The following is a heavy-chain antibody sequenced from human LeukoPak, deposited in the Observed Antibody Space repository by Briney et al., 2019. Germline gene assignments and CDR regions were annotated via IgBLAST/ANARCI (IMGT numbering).Heavy chain of an antibody. D-gene: IGHD6-13*01. Sequence: PGGSLRLSCAASGFIFSSYAMSWVRQAPGKGLEWVSAISGSGDSTYYGDSVKGRFTISRDNSKNTLYLQMNSLRAEDTAVYYCAKTRPLDSSSWSHGDYWGQEPWSPSPQ. V-gene: IGHV3-23*01. CDR2: ISGSGDST. J-gene: IGHJ4*01. CDR1: GFIFSSYA. CDR3: AKTRPLDSSSWSHGDY.